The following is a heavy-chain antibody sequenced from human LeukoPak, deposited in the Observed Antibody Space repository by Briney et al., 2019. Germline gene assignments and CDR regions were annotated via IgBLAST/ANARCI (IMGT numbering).Heavy chain of an antibody. CDR2: VKQDGSEK. V-gene: IGHV3-7*01. D-gene: IGHD3-10*01. CDR1: GFTFSSYW. J-gene: IGHJ3*02. CDR3: ARGTTYYYGSGSRVDAFDI. Sequence: GGSLRLSCAASGFTFSSYWMSWVRQAPGKGLEWVANVKQDGSEKYYVDSVKGRFTISRDNAKNSLYLQMNSLRAEDTAVYYCARGTTYYYGSGSRVDAFDIWGQGTMVTVSS.